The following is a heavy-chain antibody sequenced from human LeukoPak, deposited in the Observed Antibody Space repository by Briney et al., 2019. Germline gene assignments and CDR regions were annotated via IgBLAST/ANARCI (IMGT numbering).Heavy chain of an antibody. D-gene: IGHD6-25*01. CDR2: IADDGKDK. Sequence: GGSLRLSCTASGFTFSTYPIHWVRQAPGKGLEWVAVIADDGKDKHYVESVKGRFTISRDNSKDTLYLQMNSLRVEDTAVYYCARDRHVAAAGYYFDYWGQGTLVTVSS. CDR3: ARDRHVAAAGYYFDY. J-gene: IGHJ4*02. V-gene: IGHV3-30*04. CDR1: GFTFSTYP.